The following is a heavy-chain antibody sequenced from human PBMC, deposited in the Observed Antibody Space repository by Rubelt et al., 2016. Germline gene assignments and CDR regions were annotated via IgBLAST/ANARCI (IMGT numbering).Heavy chain of an antibody. CDR3: ARGAGGRYFDWYDAFDI. CDR2: INPNSGGT. V-gene: IGHV1-2*02. Sequence: QVQLVQSGAEVKKPGASVKVSCKASGYTFTSYGISWVRQAPGQGLEWMGWINPNSGGTNYAQKFQGRVTMTRDTSISTAYMELSRLRSGDTAVYYCARGAGGRYFDWYDAFDIWGQGTMVTVSS. CDR1: GYTFTSYG. J-gene: IGHJ3*02. D-gene: IGHD3-9*01.